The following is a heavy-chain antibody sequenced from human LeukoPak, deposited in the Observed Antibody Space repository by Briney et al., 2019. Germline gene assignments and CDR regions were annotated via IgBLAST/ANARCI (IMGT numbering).Heavy chain of an antibody. Sequence: GESLKISCKGSGYSFTSYWIGWVRQMPGKGLEWMGIIYPGDSDTRYSPSFQGQVTISADKSISTAYLQWSSLKASDTAMYYSARVPSTVSHAVDYWGQGTLVTVSS. J-gene: IGHJ4*02. CDR2: IYPGDSDT. CDR1: GYSFTSYW. D-gene: IGHD4-17*01. CDR3: ARVPSTVSHAVDY. V-gene: IGHV5-51*01.